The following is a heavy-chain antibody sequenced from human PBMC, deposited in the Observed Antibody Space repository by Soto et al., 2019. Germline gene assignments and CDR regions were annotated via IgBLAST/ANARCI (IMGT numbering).Heavy chain of an antibody. V-gene: IGHV3-73*01. Sequence: PGGSLRLSCAASGFTFSGSAMHWVRQASGKGLEWVGRIRSKANSYATAYAASVKGRFTISRDDSKNTAYLQMNSLKTEDTAAYYCTRSDYYYDSSGSRLYYYGMDVWGQGTTVTVSS. CDR1: GFTFSGSA. CDR3: TRSDYYYDSSGSRLYYYGMDV. CDR2: IRSKANSYAT. D-gene: IGHD3-22*01. J-gene: IGHJ6*02.